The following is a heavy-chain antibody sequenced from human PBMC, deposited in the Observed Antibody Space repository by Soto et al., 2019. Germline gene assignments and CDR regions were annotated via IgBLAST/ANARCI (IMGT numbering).Heavy chain of an antibody. CDR2: IYYSGST. CDR3: ARDGGLSYAAGNPYYGMDV. V-gene: IGHV4-59*01. J-gene: IGHJ6*02. Sequence: PSETLSLTCTVSGGSISSYYLSWIRQPPGKGLEWIGYIYYSGSTNYNPSLKRRVTISVDTSKNQFSLKLGSVTAADTAVYYCARDGGLSYAAGNPYYGMDVWGQGTTVTVSS. D-gene: IGHD6-13*01. CDR1: GGSISSYY.